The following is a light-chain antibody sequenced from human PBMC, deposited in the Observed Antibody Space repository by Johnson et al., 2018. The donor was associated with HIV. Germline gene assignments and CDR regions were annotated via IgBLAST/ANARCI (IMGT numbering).Light chain of an antibody. Sequence: QPVLTQPPSVSAAPGQKVTISCSGSSSNIGNNYVSWYQELPGTAPKLLIYENNKRPSGIPDRFSGSRSGTSATLGITGLQTGDEADYYCGTWATSPGAHYVFGSGTKVTVL. CDR1: SSNIGNNY. CDR2: ENN. V-gene: IGLV1-51*02. J-gene: IGLJ1*01. CDR3: GTWATSPGAHYV.